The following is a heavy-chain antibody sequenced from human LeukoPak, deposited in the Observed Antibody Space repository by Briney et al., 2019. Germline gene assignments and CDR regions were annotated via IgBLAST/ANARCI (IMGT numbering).Heavy chain of an antibody. J-gene: IGHJ4*02. D-gene: IGHD6-13*01. CDR3: ARVNGIAAAGTSYYFDY. CDR1: GGSISSGGYY. CDR2: IYYSGST. Sequence: SETLSLTCTVSGGSISSGGYYWSWIRQHPGKGLEWIGYIYYSGSTYYNPSLKSRVTISVDTSKNQFSLKLSSVTAADTAVYYCARVNGIAAAGTSYYFDYWGQGTLVTVSS. V-gene: IGHV4-31*03.